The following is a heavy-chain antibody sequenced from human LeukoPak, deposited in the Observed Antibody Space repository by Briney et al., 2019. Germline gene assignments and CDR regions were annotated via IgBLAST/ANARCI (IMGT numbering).Heavy chain of an antibody. CDR2: IKEDGSEK. J-gene: IGHJ6*03. Sequence: GSLRLSCAASGFTFSNYWMSWVRQAPGKGLEWVANIKEDGSEKYYVDSVKGRFTISRDNAKNSLYLQMNSLRAEDTAVYYCARVGNLYYYYYMDVWGKGTTVTVSS. V-gene: IGHV3-7*01. D-gene: IGHD1-14*01. CDR1: GFTFSNYW. CDR3: ARVGNLYYYYYMDV.